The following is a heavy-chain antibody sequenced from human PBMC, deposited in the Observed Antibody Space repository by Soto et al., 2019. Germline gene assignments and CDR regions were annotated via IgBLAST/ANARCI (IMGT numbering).Heavy chain of an antibody. Sequence: EVQLVESGGGLVQPGGSLRLSCAASGFTFSSYWMSWVRQAPGKGLEWVANIKQDGSAKYYVDSVKGRFTISRDNAKNSMYLQMNSLRAEDAAVYYCAREGEGDFWSGYYTHYYYMDVWGKGTTVTVSS. D-gene: IGHD3-3*01. CDR3: AREGEGDFWSGYYTHYYYMDV. CDR1: GFTFSSYW. J-gene: IGHJ6*03. V-gene: IGHV3-7*01. CDR2: IKQDGSAK.